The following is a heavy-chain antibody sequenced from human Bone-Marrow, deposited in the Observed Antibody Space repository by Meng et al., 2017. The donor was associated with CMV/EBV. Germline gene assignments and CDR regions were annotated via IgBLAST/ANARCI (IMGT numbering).Heavy chain of an antibody. CDR1: GFTFSSYA. V-gene: IGHV3-30*04. Sequence: GESLKISCAASGFTFSSYAMHWVRQAPGKGLEWVAVISYDGSNKYYADSVKGRFTISRDNSKNTLYLQMNSLRAEDTAVYYCARVPTRTTVTTFDFWGQGTLVTVSS. D-gene: IGHD4-11*01. CDR2: ISYDGSNK. CDR3: ARVPTRTTVTTFDF. J-gene: IGHJ4*02.